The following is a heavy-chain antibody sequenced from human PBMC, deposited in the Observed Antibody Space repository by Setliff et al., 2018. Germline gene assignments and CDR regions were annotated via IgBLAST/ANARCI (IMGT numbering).Heavy chain of an antibody. CDR3: ARVTGFLYMDV. V-gene: IGHV4-61*02. D-gene: IGHD3-3*01. CDR1: GDSMSSAKYY. Sequence: SETLSLTCTVSGDSMSSAKYYWSWIRQSAGKGLECIGRIYTDGNTKYNPSLNSRVTLSIDTSKNQFSLRLSSVTAADTAVYFCARVTGFLYMDVWGKGTTVTVSS. CDR2: IYTDGNT. J-gene: IGHJ6*03.